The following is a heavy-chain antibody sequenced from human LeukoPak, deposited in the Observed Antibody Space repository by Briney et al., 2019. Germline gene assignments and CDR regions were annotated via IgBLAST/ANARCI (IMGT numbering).Heavy chain of an antibody. CDR3: ARDRTWYSN. V-gene: IGHV3-7*01. D-gene: IGHD2-15*01. Sequence: WGSLRLSCAASGFTFSSNWMSWFRQAPGKGLEWVANIKQDGSEKYHVESVKGRFTISRDNAKNSLYLQMNSLRAEDTAVYYCARDRTWYSNWGQGTLVTVSS. CDR1: GFTFSSNW. J-gene: IGHJ4*02. CDR2: IKQDGSEK.